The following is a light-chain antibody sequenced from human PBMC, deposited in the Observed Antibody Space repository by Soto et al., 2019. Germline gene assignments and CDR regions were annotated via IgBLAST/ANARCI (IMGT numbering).Light chain of an antibody. CDR2: DVS. CDR3: CTYAGSYLWV. Sequence: QSALTQPRSVSGSPVQSVTISCTGTSSDIGAYNYVSWYQQHPGKAPKLMIYDVSKRPSGVPDRFSGSKSGNTASLTISGLQTEDEADYYCCTYAGSYLWVFGGGTKLTVL. CDR1: SSDIGAYNY. V-gene: IGLV2-11*01. J-gene: IGLJ3*02.